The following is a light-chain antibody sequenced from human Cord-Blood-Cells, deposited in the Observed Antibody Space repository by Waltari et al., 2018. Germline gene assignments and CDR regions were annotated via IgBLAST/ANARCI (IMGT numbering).Light chain of an antibody. CDR2: EGS. CDR3: CSYAGSSTYV. Sequence: QSALTQPAPVSGSPGQSITIPCTGTRSDFGGYNLVSWYQQHPGKAPKPMIYEGSKRPSGVSNRFSGSKSGNTASLTISGLQAEDEADYYCCSYAGSSTYVFGTGTKVTVL. V-gene: IGLV2-23*01. J-gene: IGLJ1*01. CDR1: RSDFGGYNL.